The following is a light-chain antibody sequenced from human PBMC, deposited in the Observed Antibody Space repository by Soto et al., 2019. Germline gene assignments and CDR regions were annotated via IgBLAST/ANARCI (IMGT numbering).Light chain of an antibody. CDR3: QQYNSYST. Sequence: DIHMTQSPSTLSASVGDSVTITCRASERISGWLAWYQQKPGKAPKLLIYDASSLQSGVPTRFSGGGSGTESTLTISSLQPDDFATYYCQQYNSYSTFGPGTIVEI. J-gene: IGKJ3*01. CDR1: ERISGW. CDR2: DAS. V-gene: IGKV1-5*01.